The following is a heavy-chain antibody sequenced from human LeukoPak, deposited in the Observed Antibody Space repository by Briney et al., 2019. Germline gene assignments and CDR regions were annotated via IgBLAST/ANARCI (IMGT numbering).Heavy chain of an antibody. CDR2: IYYSGSI. Sequence: SETLSLTCAVSGGSIRSSNHYWGWIRQPPGKGLEWIGSIYYSGSIYYNPSLKSRVTISVDTSKNQFSLKLSSVTAADTAVYYCARNGWVRGVIVYYYYMDVWGKGTTVTVSS. CDR3: ARNGWVRGVIVYYYYMDV. V-gene: IGHV4-39*07. CDR1: GGSIRSSNHY. D-gene: IGHD3-10*01. J-gene: IGHJ6*03.